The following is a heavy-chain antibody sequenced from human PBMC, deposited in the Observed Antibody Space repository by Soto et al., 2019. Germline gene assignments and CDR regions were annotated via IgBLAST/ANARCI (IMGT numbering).Heavy chain of an antibody. D-gene: IGHD7-27*01. V-gene: IGHV4-39*01. Sequence: SETLSLTCTVSGGSISSSSYYWGWIRQPPGKGLEWIGSIYYSGSTYYNPSLKSRVTISVDTSKNQFSLKLSSVTAADTAVYYCASANPFNDAFDIWGQGTMVTVSS. J-gene: IGHJ3*02. CDR1: GGSISSSSYY. CDR3: ASANPFNDAFDI. CDR2: IYYSGST.